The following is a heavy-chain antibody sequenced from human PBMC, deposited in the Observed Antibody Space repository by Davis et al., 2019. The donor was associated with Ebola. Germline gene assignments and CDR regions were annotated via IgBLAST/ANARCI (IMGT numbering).Heavy chain of an antibody. Sequence: PSETLSLTCTVSGGSISSHYWSWIRQPPGAGLEWIGYIYYSGSTNYNPSLKRRVTISVDTSKNQFSLKLSSVTAADTAVYYCTRAPMTYSIVTTRYYYYSGRLGPRDHGHRLL. J-gene: IGHJ6*03. V-gene: IGHV4-59*11. D-gene: IGHD4-11*01. CDR3: TRAPMTYSIVTTRYYYYSGR. CDR2: IYYSGST. CDR1: GGSISSHY.